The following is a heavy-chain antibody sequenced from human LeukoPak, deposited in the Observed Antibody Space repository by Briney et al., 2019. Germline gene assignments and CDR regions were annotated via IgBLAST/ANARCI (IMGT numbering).Heavy chain of an antibody. V-gene: IGHV4-39*07. CDR3: ARIYGDYGVDY. CDR2: IYYSGST. D-gene: IGHD4-17*01. CDR1: GGSISSSSYY. J-gene: IGHJ4*02. Sequence: SETLSLTCTVSGGSISSSSYYWGWIRQPPGKGLEWIGSIYYSGSTYYNPSLKSRVTISVDTSKNQFSLKLSSVTAADTAVYYCARIYGDYGVDYWGQGTLVTVSS.